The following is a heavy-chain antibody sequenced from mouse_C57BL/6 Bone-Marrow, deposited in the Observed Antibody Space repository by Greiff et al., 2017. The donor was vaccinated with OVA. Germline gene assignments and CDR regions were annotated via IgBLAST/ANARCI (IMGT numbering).Heavy chain of an antibody. D-gene: IGHD2-4*01. CDR3: ASRLRRASWFAY. Sequence: EVQLVESGGDLVKPGGSLKLSCAASGFTFSSYGMSWVRQTPDKRLEWVATISSGGSYTYYPDSVKGRFTISRDNAKNTLYLQMSSLKSEDTAMYYCASRLRRASWFAYWGQGTLVTVSA. CDR2: ISSGGSYT. CDR1: GFTFSSYG. V-gene: IGHV5-6*01. J-gene: IGHJ3*01.